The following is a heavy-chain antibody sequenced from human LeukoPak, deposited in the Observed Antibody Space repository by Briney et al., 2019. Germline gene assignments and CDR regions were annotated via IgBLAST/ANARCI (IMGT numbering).Heavy chain of an antibody. J-gene: IGHJ4*02. V-gene: IGHV1-3*01. Sequence: GASVKVSCKASGYTFTSYAMHWVRQAPGQRLEWMGWINAGNGNTKYSQKFQGRVTITRDTSASTAYMELSSLRSEDTAVYYCERDIVRDSGYDFFYWGQGTLVTVSS. CDR1: GYTFTSYA. D-gene: IGHD5-12*01. CDR2: INAGNGNT. CDR3: ERDIVRDSGYDFFY.